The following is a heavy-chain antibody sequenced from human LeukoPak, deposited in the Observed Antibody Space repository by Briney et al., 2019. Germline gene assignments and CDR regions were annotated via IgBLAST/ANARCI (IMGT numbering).Heavy chain of an antibody. CDR3: AKDFVVGSSELDFDY. D-gene: IGHD2-2*01. CDR2: ISGSGGST. Sequence: GGSLRLSCAASGFTFSSYAMSWVRQAPGKGLEWVSAISGSGGSTYYADSVKGRFTISRDNSKNTLYLQMNSLRAEDTAVYYCAKDFVVGSSELDFDYWGQGTLVTVSS. V-gene: IGHV3-23*01. J-gene: IGHJ4*02. CDR1: GFTFSSYA.